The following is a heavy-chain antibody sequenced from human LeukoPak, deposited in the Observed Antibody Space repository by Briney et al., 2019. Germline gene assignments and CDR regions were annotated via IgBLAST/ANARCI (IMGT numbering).Heavy chain of an antibody. Sequence: PSETLSLTCAVYGGSFSGYYWSWIRQPPGKGLEWIGEINHSGSTNYNPSLKSRVTISVDTSKNQFSLKLSSVTAADTAVYYCARVGVGYDFWSGYYDKPFDYWGQGTLVTVSS. D-gene: IGHD3-3*01. CDR3: ARVGVGYDFWSGYYDKPFDY. J-gene: IGHJ4*02. V-gene: IGHV4-34*01. CDR1: GGSFSGYY. CDR2: INHSGST.